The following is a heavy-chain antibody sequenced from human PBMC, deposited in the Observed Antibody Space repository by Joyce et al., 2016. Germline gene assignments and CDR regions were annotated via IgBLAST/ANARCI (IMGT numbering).Heavy chain of an antibody. CDR3: ARQDSSSHIVPNYFDF. D-gene: IGHD2-2*01. CDR2: IFYMGTM. CDR1: GGFVGTGSYY. Sequence: QVQLQESGPGLVKPSETLSLSCTVSGGFVGTGSYYWSWLRQPPGKGLEWIGSIFYMGTMNYNPSLKSRAALSIDTSRNQFTLRLSFVTGADTAIYYCARQDSSSHIVPNYFDFWGQGTLVSVSS. V-gene: IGHV4-61*01. J-gene: IGHJ4*02.